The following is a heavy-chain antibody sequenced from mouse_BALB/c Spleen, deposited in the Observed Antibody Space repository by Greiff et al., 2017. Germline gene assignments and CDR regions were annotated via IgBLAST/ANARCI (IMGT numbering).Heavy chain of an antibody. Sequence: EVQLVESGPSLVKPSQTLSLTCSVTGDSITSGYWNWIRKFPGNKLEYMGYISYSGSTYYNPSLKSRISITRDTSKNQYYLQLNSVTTEDTATYYCARYDYDLYYFDYWGQGTTLTVSS. V-gene: IGHV3-8*02. CDR1: GDSITSGY. CDR2: ISYSGST. D-gene: IGHD2-4*01. J-gene: IGHJ2*01. CDR3: ARYDYDLYYFDY.